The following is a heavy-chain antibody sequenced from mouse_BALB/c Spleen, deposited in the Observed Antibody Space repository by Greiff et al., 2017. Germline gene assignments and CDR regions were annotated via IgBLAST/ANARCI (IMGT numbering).Heavy chain of an antibody. Sequence: VQLQQSGPELVKPGASVKISCKASGYAFSSSWMNWVKQRPGQGLEWIGRIYPGDGDTNYNGKFKGKATLTADKSSSTAYMQLSSLTSVDSAVYFCARSRDYAMDYWGQGTSVTVSS. V-gene: IGHV1-82*01. CDR1: GYAFSSSW. CDR2: IYPGDGDT. CDR3: ARSRDYAMDY. J-gene: IGHJ4*01.